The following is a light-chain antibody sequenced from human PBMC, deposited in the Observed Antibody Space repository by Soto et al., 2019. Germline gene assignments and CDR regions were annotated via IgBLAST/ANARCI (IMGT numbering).Light chain of an antibody. J-gene: IGKJ1*01. Sequence: DIQMTQSPSSVSASVGDRVTIACRASEGIDSWLAWYQQKPGEAPKLLISAASTLQSAVPTRFSGSGFGTEFTLTISSLQPDDFATYYCQQYNSYSTFGQGTKVDIK. V-gene: IGKV1D-16*01. CDR1: EGIDSW. CDR2: AAS. CDR3: QQYNSYST.